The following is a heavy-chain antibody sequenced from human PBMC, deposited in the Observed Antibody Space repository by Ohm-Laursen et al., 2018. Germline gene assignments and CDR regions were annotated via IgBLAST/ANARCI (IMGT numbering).Heavy chain of an antibody. Sequence: SLRLSCTASGLNFHTHDMNWVRPASGKGLEWVANIHYSRTSLIYYADSVIGRFTISRDNAKNSLFLQMNSLRADDTAIYYCARRIPLYGMDVWGQGTTGTVS. J-gene: IGHJ6*02. CDR2: IHYSRTSLI. CDR3: ARRIPLYGMDV. CDR1: GLNFHTHD. V-gene: IGHV3-48*03. D-gene: IGHD2-2*02.